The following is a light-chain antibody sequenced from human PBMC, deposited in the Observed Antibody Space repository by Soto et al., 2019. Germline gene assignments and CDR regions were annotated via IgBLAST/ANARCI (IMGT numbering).Light chain of an antibody. CDR3: SSFTTSSTRV. CDR2: EVS. V-gene: IGLV2-14*01. Sequence: QSALTQPAPVSGSPGQSIPISCAGTSRDVGTYNYVSWYQQHPGSTPKIIIYEVSNRPSGVSDRFSGSKSGNTASLTISGLQAGDEADYYCSSFTTSSTRVFGGGTKLTVL. J-gene: IGLJ3*02. CDR1: SRDVGTYNY.